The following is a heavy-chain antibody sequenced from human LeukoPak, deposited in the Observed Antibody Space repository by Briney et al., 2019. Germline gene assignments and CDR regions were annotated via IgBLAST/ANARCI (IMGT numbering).Heavy chain of an antibody. V-gene: IGHV3-23*01. Sequence: GGSLRLSCAASGFTFSNYAMNWVRQAPGKGLEWVSSISNTGGNTYYADSVKGRFTISRDNSNNTLYLQMNSLRAEDTAVYYCAKVSGAYNHGCDYWGQGTLVTVSS. D-gene: IGHD5-18*01. CDR3: AKVSGAYNHGCDY. CDR2: ISNTGGNT. CDR1: GFTFSNYA. J-gene: IGHJ4*02.